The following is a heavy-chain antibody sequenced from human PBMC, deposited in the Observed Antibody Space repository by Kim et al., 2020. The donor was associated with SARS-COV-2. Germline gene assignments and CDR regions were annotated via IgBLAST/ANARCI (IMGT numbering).Heavy chain of an antibody. J-gene: IGHJ6*02. CDR3: AKDIGGAGQWLASTDYYGMDV. V-gene: IGHV3-9*01. CDR1: GFTFGDYA. CDR2: ISWNSGSI. D-gene: IGHD6-19*01. Sequence: GGSLRLSCAASGFTFGDYAMHWVRQAPGKGLEWVSGISWNSGSIGYADSVKGRFTISRDNAKNSLYLQMNSLRAEDTALYYCAKDIGGAGQWLASTDYYGMDVWGQGTTVTVSS.